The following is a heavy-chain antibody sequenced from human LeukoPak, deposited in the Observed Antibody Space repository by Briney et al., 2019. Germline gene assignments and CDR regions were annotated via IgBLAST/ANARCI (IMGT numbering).Heavy chain of an antibody. Sequence: GGSLRLSCAASGFTSSSYSMNWVRQAPGKGLEWVSSISSSSSYIYYADSMKGRFTISRDNAKNSLYLQMNSLRAEDTAVYYCATSLYDSSGYYTYWGQGTLVTVSS. V-gene: IGHV3-21*01. CDR1: GFTSSSYS. CDR3: ATSLYDSSGYYTY. D-gene: IGHD3-22*01. CDR2: ISSSSSYI. J-gene: IGHJ4*02.